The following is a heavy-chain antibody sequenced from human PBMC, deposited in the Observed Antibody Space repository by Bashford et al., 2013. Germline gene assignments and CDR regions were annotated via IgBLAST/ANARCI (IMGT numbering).Heavy chain of an antibody. CDR1: GYTFIGYY. Sequence: VASVKVSCKASGYTFIGYYIHWVRQAPGQGLEWMGSFNPNSGDTHYAQKFQGRVALTRDTSSNTSFMELSRLRSDDTATYYCARGIIYSFWSGFFNWFDPWGQGTQVTVSS. CDR3: ARGIIYSFWSGFFNWFDP. D-gene: IGHD3-3*01. J-gene: IGHJ5*02. CDR2: FNPNSGDT. V-gene: IGHV1-2*02.